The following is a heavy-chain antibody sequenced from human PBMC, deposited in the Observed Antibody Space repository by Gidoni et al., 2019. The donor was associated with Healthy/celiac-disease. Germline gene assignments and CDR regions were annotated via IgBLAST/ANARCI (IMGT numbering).Heavy chain of an antibody. CDR2: VCYRGPT. J-gene: IGHJ4*02. V-gene: IGHV4-39*07. Sequence: QMHLQESGPRLVRPSETLSLTCTVSGGSVSNADYYWGWIRQSPGQGLEWIGTVCYRGPTSFTPSLKSRVTISPDTSQNQFSLRLSSVPAADTAVYYCAGDVRYSSSWSHFDFWGQGTLVTVSS. CDR1: GGSVSNADYY. CDR3: AGDVRYSSSWSHFDF. D-gene: IGHD6-13*01.